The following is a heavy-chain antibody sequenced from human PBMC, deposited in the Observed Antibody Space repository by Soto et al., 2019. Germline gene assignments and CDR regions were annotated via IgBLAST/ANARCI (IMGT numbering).Heavy chain of an antibody. CDR1: GASITSSNW. CDR2: VFHGGST. CDR3: ARDRRNCGVPVEP. J-gene: IGHJ5*02. V-gene: IGHV4-4*02. D-gene: IGHD2-21*01. Sequence: QMQLQESGPGLVKPSGTLSLTCGVFGASITSSNWWSWVRQSPVGGLEWIGEVFHGGSTNYHPSHKSRVTVSVDTSKNPSSLMLTSLTASDAAVYYCARDRRNCGVPVEPWGQGIRVTVSS.